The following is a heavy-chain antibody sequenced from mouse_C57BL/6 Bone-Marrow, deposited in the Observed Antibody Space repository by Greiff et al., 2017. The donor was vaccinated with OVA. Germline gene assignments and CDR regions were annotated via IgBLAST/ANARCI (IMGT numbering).Heavy chain of an antibody. D-gene: IGHD2-1*01. Sequence: VQLQQPGAELVRPGTSVKLSCKASGYTFTSYWMHWVKQRPGQGLEWIGVIDPSDSYTNYNQKFKGKATLTVDTSSSTAYMQLSSLTSEDSAVYYCARLNYGNFPWFAYWGQGTLVTVSA. CDR2: IDPSDSYT. J-gene: IGHJ3*01. CDR1: GYTFTSYW. CDR3: ARLNYGNFPWFAY. V-gene: IGHV1-59*01.